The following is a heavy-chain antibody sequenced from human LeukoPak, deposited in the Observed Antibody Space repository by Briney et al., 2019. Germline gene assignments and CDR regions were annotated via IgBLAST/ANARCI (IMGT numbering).Heavy chain of an antibody. CDR1: GFTFSSFA. D-gene: IGHD6-13*01. CDR2: ISGGSDNT. CDR3: ANMQLVKGVFEI. J-gene: IGHJ3*02. Sequence: GGSLRLSCAASGFTFSSFAMSWVRQAPGKGLDWVSAISGGSDNTYYADSVKGRFTISSDNSKNTLDLHMSSLTADDTAVYYCANMQLVKGVFEIWGQGTRVTVSS. V-gene: IGHV3-23*01.